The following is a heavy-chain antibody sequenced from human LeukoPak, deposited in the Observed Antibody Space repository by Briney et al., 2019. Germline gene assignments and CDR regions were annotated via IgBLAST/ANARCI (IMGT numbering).Heavy chain of an antibody. J-gene: IGHJ4*02. D-gene: IGHD6-6*01. V-gene: IGHV4-34*01. CDR2: INHSGRT. Sequence: SGTLSLTCAVYGGSFSGYYWSWIRQPPGKGLGWFGEINHSGRTNYNPSLKNRVTISVDTSKNQFSLKLSAVTAASPSVYDCARARIAARPGYCDYWGQGTLVTVSS. CDR3: ARARIAARPGYCDY. CDR1: GGSFSGYY.